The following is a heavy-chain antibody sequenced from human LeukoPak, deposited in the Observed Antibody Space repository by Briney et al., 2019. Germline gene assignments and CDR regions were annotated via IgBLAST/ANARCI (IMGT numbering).Heavy chain of an antibody. J-gene: IGHJ4*02. V-gene: IGHV1-8*01. CDR3: ARGLARTSMVTRGGVRFDY. D-gene: IGHD5-18*01. CDR2: MNPNSGNT. CDR1: GYTFTCYD. Sequence: ASVKVSCKSHGYTFTCYDINWVRQATGQGLEWMGWMNPNSGNTGYAQRFQGRVTMTRNTSISTAYMELSSLRSEDTAVYYCARGLARTSMVTRGGVRFDYWGQGTLVTVSS.